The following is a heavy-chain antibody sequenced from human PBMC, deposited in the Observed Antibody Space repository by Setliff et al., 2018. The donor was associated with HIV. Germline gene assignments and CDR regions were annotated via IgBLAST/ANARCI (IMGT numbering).Heavy chain of an antibody. J-gene: IGHJ1*01. CDR3: AKDPKVHGQYDSGFYLKH. Sequence: PGGSLRLSCAVSGFYFTNAWMSWVLQTPGKGLEWVANIKQDGSEKYYVDSVKSRFTISRDNAKNSLYLQMNSLRAEDTDVYYCAKDPKVHGQYDSGFYLKHWGKGTLVTVSS. CDR1: GFYFTNAW. V-gene: IGHV3-7*01. CDR2: IKQDGSEK. D-gene: IGHD3-22*01.